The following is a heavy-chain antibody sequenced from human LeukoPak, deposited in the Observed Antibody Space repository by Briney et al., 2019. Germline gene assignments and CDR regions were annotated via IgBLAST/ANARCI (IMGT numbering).Heavy chain of an antibody. Sequence: GESLKISCKGSGYSFTSYWIGWVRQMPGKGLEWMGIIYPGDSDTRYSPSFQGQVTISADKSISTAYLQWSSLKASDTAMYYCARILIGGWYGNWFDPWGQGTLVTVSS. V-gene: IGHV5-51*01. CDR2: IYPGDSDT. J-gene: IGHJ5*02. CDR1: GYSFTSYW. D-gene: IGHD6-19*01. CDR3: ARILIGGWYGNWFDP.